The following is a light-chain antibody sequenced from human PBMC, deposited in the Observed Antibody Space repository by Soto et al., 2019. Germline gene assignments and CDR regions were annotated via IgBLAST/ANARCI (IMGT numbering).Light chain of an antibody. Sequence: IVLTQSPGTLYLSPGERATLSCRASQNVDSKYLAWYQQKPGQAPRIIIFGASGRATGIPDRFSGSGSGTDGTLTITRLQTEDCAVYDCQQYGSLPWTFGQGTKVDIK. CDR2: GAS. CDR3: QQYGSLPWT. V-gene: IGKV3-20*01. J-gene: IGKJ1*01. CDR1: QNVDSKY.